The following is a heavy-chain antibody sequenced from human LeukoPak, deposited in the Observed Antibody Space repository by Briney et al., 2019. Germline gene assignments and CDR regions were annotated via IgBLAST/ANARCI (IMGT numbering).Heavy chain of an antibody. CDR2: IYYSGST. V-gene: IGHV4-31*03. J-gene: IGHJ5*02. Sequence: SETLSLTCTVSGVSISSGGYYRSWIRQHPGKGLEWIGYIYYSGSTYYNPSLKSRVTISVDTSKNQFSLKLSSVTAADTAVYYCARDLFGYAGALTFDPWGQGTLVTVSS. D-gene: IGHD3-10*02. CDR3: ARDLFGYAGALTFDP. CDR1: GVSISSGGYY.